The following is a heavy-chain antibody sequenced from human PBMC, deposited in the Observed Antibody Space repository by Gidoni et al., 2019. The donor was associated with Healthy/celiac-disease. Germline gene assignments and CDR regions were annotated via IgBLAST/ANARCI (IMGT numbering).Heavy chain of an antibody. V-gene: IGHV3-33*01. Sequence: QVQLVESGGGVVQPGRSLRRSCAASGFPFRSYGMHWVRQAPGKGLEWVAVIWYDGSNKYYADSVKGRFTISRDNSKNTLYLQMNSLRAEDTAVYYCARDQQWLVPFDYWGQGTLVTVSS. CDR1: GFPFRSYG. CDR2: IWYDGSNK. J-gene: IGHJ4*02. CDR3: ARDQQWLVPFDY. D-gene: IGHD6-19*01.